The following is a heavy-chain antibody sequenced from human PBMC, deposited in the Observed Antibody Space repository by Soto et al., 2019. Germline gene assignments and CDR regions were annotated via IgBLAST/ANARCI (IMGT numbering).Heavy chain of an antibody. CDR1: GYTFTSYA. CDR3: ARGHLYCSSTSCSPDSGFDP. Sequence: QVQLVQSGAEVKKPGASVKVSCKASGYTFTSYAMHWVRQAPGQRLEWMGWINAGNGNTKYSQKFQGRVTITRDTSASTAYMELSSLRSEDTALYYCARGHLYCSSTSCSPDSGFDPWGQGTLVTVSS. D-gene: IGHD2-2*01. V-gene: IGHV1-3*01. J-gene: IGHJ5*02. CDR2: INAGNGNT.